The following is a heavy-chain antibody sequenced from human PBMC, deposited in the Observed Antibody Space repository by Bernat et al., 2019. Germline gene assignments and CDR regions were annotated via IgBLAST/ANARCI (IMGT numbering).Heavy chain of an antibody. CDR3: ARGPVRFEELSGVASDY. CDR1: GFTFSSYS. V-gene: IGHV3-48*01. J-gene: IGHJ4*02. Sequence: EVQLVESGGGLVQPGGSLRLSCAASGFTFSSYSMNWVRQAPGKGLEWVSYISSSSSTIYYADSVKGRFTISRDNAKNSLYLQMNSLRAEDTAVYYCARGPVRFEELSGVASDYWGQGTLVTVSS. CDR2: ISSSSSTI. D-gene: IGHD3-10*01.